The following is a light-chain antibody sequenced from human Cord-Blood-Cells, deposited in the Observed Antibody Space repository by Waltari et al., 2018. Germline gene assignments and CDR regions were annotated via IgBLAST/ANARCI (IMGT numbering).Light chain of an antibody. J-gene: IGLJ3*02. CDR2: DVS. V-gene: IGLV2-14*01. CDR1: SSDVGGYNY. CDR3: SSYTSSSTLV. Sequence: QSALTQPASVSGSPGQSITIPCTGTSSDVGGYNYVSWYQQHPGKAPKLMIYDVSNRPSGVYNRFSGSKSGNTASLTISGLQAEDEADYYCSSYTSSSTLVFGGGTKLTVL.